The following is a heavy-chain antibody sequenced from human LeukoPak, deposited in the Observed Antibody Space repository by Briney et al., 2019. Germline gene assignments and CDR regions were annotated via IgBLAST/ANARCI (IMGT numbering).Heavy chain of an antibody. CDR1: GGSISSGDYY. J-gene: IGHJ1*01. CDR3: AREGTYYYDSSGYPSAEYFQH. V-gene: IGHV4-30-4*01. Sequence: SQTLSLTCTVSGGSISSGDYYWSWIRQPPGKGLEWIGYIYYSGSTYYNPSLKSRVTISVDTSKNQFSLKLSSVTAADTAVYYCAREGTYYYDSSGYPSAEYFQHWGQGTPVTVSS. D-gene: IGHD3-22*01. CDR2: IYYSGST.